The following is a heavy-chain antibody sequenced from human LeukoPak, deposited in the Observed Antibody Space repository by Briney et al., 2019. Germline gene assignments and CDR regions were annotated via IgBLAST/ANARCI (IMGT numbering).Heavy chain of an antibody. V-gene: IGHV4-34*01. CDR2: INHSGST. Sequence: SETLSLTCAVYGASFRGSCWSWIRQPPGKGLEWIGEINHSGSTNYKTSLRSRVTISVDTSKNQFTRKLSSVTAADTAVYYCARGWQPHAYYYYYSGLDVWGQGTTVTLSP. CDR1: GASFRGSC. CDR3: ARGWQPHAYYYYYSGLDV. D-gene: IGHD6-13*01. J-gene: IGHJ6*01.